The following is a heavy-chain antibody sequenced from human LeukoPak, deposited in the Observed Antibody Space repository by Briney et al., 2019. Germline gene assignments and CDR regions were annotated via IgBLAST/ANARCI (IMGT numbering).Heavy chain of an antibody. J-gene: IGHJ2*01. D-gene: IGHD4-17*01. CDR3: ARDADRGVDDYGDQSSNWYFDL. Sequence: GASVKVSCKASGGTFSSYAISWVRQAPGQGLEWMGGIIPIFGTANYAQKFQGRVTITTDESTSTAYMELSSLRSEDTAVYYCARDADRGVDDYGDQSSNWYFDLWGRGTLVTVSS. CDR2: IIPIFGTA. V-gene: IGHV1-69*05. CDR1: GGTFSSYA.